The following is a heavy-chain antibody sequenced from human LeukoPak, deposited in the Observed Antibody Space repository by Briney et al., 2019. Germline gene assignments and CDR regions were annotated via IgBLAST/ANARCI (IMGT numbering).Heavy chain of an antibody. Sequence: GGSLRLSCAASRFTFSSYAMSWVRQAPGKGLEWVSAISGSGGSTYCADSVKGRFTISRDNYKNTLYLQMNSLRAEDTAVFYCAKDIYSGSYTPFFDYWGQGALVTVSS. CDR2: ISGSGGST. CDR1: RFTFSSYA. V-gene: IGHV3-23*01. J-gene: IGHJ4*02. D-gene: IGHD1-26*01. CDR3: AKDIYSGSYTPFFDY.